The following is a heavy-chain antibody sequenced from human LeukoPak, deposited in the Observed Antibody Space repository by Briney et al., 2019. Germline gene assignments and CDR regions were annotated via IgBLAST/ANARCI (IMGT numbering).Heavy chain of an antibody. V-gene: IGHV3-48*01. CDR1: GFTFSSYS. CDR3: ARVLIVVQYSSPQPGFDY. CDR2: ISSSSSTI. J-gene: IGHJ4*02. Sequence: GGSLRLSCAASGFTFSSYSMNWVRQAPGKGLEWVSYISSSSSTIYYADSVKGRFTISRDNAKNSLYPQMNSLRAEDTAVYYCARVLIVVQYSSPQPGFDYWGQGTLVTVSS. D-gene: IGHD6-6*01.